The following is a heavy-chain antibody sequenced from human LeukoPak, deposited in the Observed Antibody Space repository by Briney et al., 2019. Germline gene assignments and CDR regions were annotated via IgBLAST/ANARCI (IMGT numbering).Heavy chain of an antibody. D-gene: IGHD6-13*01. V-gene: IGHV1-2*02. CDR3: ARVRIAAAGTALDY. CDR2: INPNSGGT. CDR1: GYTFTGYY. Sequence: ASVKASCKASGYTFTGYYMHWVRQAPGQGLEWMGWINPNSGGTNYAQKFQGRVTMTRDTSISTAYMELSRLRSDDTAVYYCARVRIAAAGTALDYWSQGTLVTVSS. J-gene: IGHJ4*02.